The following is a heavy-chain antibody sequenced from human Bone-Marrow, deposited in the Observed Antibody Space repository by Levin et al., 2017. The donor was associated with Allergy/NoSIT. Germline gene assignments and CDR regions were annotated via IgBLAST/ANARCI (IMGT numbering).Heavy chain of an antibody. Sequence: GESLKISCAASGFDFNSYGMHWVRQAPGRGLEWVAFIWADGSVTNYAVAVNGRFTISRDNSKHTLFVQMNSLRGEDTAVYYCVGDPPARGVVLQSWGQGTAVTVAS. CDR3: VGDPPARGVVLQS. J-gene: IGHJ3*01. CDR2: IWADGSVT. CDR1: GFDFNSYG. V-gene: IGHV3-33*01. D-gene: IGHD2-21*01.